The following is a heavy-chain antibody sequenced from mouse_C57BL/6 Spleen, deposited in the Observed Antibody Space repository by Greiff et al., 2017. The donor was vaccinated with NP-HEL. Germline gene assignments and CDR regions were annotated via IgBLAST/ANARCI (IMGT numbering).Heavy chain of an antibody. CDR2: IDPETGGT. D-gene: IGHD2-5*01. V-gene: IGHV1-15*01. Sequence: QVHVKQSGAELVRPGASVTLSCKASGYTFTDYEMHRVKQTPVHGLEWIGAIDPETGGTAYNQKFKGKAILTADKSSSTAYMELRSLTSEDSAVYYCTSYYSNHYAMDYWGQGTSVTVSS. CDR3: TSYYSNHYAMDY. CDR1: GYTFTDYE. J-gene: IGHJ4*01.